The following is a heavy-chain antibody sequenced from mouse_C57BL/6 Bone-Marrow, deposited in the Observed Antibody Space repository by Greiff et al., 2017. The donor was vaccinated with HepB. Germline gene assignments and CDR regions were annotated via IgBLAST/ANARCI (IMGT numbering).Heavy chain of an antibody. D-gene: IGHD1-1*01. J-gene: IGHJ2*01. CDR2: IHPNSGST. Sequence: VQLQQPGAELVKPGASVKLSCKASGYTFTSYWRPWVKQRPGQGLEWIGMIHPNSGSTNYNEKFKSKATLTVDKSSSTAYMQLSSLTSEDSAVYYCARLRDFDYWGQGTTLTVSS. CDR1: GYTFTSYW. V-gene: IGHV1-64*01. CDR3: ARLRDFDY.